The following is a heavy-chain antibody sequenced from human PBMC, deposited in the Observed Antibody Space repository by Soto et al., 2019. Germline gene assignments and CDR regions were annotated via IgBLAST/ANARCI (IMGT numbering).Heavy chain of an antibody. Sequence: PGGSLRLSCEDSGFTFTDYSMLWVRQAPGKGLEWVSYISSTSNIAFYVDSVEGRFTTSRDNAKNSLYLQMNSLRDEDTAVYYCASCYGDYEFPCEYWGQGTLVTVSS. J-gene: IGHJ4*02. CDR1: GFTFTDYS. CDR2: ISSTSNIA. D-gene: IGHD4-17*01. V-gene: IGHV3-21*05. CDR3: ASCYGDYEFPCEY.